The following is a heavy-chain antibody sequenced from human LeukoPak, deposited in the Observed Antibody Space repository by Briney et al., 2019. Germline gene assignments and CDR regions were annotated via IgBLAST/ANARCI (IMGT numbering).Heavy chain of an antibody. Sequence: SETLSLTCTVSGGSISSYYRSWIRQPAGKGLEGIGRIYTSGSTNYNPSLKSRVTMSVDTSKNQSSLKLSLVTAADAAVYYCARVACSSTSCYADYWGQGTLVTVSS. CDR2: IYTSGST. D-gene: IGHD2-2*01. CDR3: ARVACSSTSCYADY. CDR1: GGSISSYY. J-gene: IGHJ4*02. V-gene: IGHV4-4*07.